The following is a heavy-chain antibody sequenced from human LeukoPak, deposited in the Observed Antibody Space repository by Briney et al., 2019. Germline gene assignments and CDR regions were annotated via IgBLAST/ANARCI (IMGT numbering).Heavy chain of an antibody. CDR3: ARVGYYNVSTEYYDTFDI. D-gene: IGHD3-9*01. Sequence: SETLSLTCTVSGGSISRYYWNWIRQPPGKGLEWIGYVYSSGTTNYIPSLKSRVTISVDTSKNQFSLKLRSVTAADTAVYYCARVGYYNVSTEYYDTFDIWGQGTVVTVSS. V-gene: IGHV4-59*01. CDR1: GGSISRYY. CDR2: VYSSGTT. J-gene: IGHJ3*02.